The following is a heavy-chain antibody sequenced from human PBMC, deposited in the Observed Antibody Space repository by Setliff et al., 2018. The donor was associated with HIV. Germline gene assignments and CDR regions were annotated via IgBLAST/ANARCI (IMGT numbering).Heavy chain of an antibody. J-gene: IGHJ6*03. CDR1: GYSFINHA. CDR2: ITGSDGNT. V-gene: IGHV1-3*03. D-gene: IGHD3-3*01. Sequence: ASVKVSCKASGYSFINHAIHWVRQAPGHRLEWMGRITGSDGNTKYSQEFQGRVTITRDTSASTAYMELRSLRSEDMAVYYCARGSNDFWSGYDYPYYYYYMDVWGKGTTVTVSS. CDR3: ARGSNDFWSGYDYPYYYYYMDV.